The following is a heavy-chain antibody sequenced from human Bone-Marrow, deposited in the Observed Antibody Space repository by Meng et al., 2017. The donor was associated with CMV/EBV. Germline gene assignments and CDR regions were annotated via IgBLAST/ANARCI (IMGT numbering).Heavy chain of an antibody. CDR3: ARGKVYFDY. V-gene: IGHV3-7*01. J-gene: IGHJ4*02. CDR1: GLTFSDSW. CDR2: IKEDGREK. Sequence: GESLKISCSASGLTFSDSWMTWVRQAPGKGLEWVANIKEDGREKYYVDSVEGRFTVSRDNAKNSLYLQMDSFRVDDTAVYFCARGKVYFDYWGRGSLVAFSS.